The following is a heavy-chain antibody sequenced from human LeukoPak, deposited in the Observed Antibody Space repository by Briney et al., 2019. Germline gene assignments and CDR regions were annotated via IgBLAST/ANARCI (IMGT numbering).Heavy chain of an antibody. CDR2: INPNSDGA. V-gene: IGHV1-2*02. CDR3: AKGRVVAGSKSLTYHWLDP. J-gene: IGHJ5*02. D-gene: IGHD6-19*01. CDR1: GYTFTGYY. Sequence: ASVTVSCKASGYTFTGYYIHWVRQAPGQGLEWVGWINPNSDGAKYAQKFQDRVTMTRDTSISTAYMGLSRLRSDDTAVYYCAKGRVVAGSKSLTYHWLDPWGQGTLVTVSS.